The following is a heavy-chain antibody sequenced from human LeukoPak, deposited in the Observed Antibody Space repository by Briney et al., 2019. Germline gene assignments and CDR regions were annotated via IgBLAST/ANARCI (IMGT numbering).Heavy chain of an antibody. CDR2: ISYDGGNK. D-gene: IGHD5-18*01. V-gene: IGHV3-30-3*01. CDR3: ARDNGYRNGHAFDF. CDR1: GFTFSSHS. Sequence: GGSLRLSCAASGFTFSSHSIHWVRQAPGKGLEWVALISYDGGNKYYADSVEGRFTISRDNSENTLYLQVNSLRGEDTGVYYCARDNGYRNGHAFDFWGQGTLVTVSS. J-gene: IGHJ4*02.